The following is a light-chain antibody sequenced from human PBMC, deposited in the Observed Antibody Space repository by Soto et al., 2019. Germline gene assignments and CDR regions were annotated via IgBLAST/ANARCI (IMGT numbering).Light chain of an antibody. Sequence: EIVLTQSPGTLSLSPGERATLSCRASQSLNSFYLAWYQQKPDQAPRLLIYGSSNRTTGIPDRFSGSGSGKDFTLTISRLAPEYFAVYYWQYYDIPPRTFGQGTKVEVK. V-gene: IGKV3-20*01. J-gene: IGKJ1*01. CDR2: GSS. CDR3: QYYDIPPRT. CDR1: QSLNSFY.